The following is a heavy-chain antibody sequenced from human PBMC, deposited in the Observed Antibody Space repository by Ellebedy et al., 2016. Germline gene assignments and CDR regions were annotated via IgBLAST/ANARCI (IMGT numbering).Heavy chain of an antibody. CDR2: VSWDGAST. Sequence: GESLKISCAASGFTFDDYTMHWVRQAPGKGLEWVSLVSWDGASTYYADSVKGRFTISRDNSKNSLYLHMNSLRTEDTALYYCAKDISGRVAATGLDYWGQGTLVTVSS. J-gene: IGHJ4*02. CDR3: AKDISGRVAATGLDY. D-gene: IGHD1-26*01. V-gene: IGHV3-43*01. CDR1: GFTFDDYT.